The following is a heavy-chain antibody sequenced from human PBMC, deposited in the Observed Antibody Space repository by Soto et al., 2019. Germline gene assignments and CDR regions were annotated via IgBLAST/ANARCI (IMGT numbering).Heavy chain of an antibody. CDR1: GFTFSNYW. J-gene: IGHJ4*02. Sequence: EVQLVEFGGGLVKPGGSLKLSCAASGFTFSNYWMTWVRQAPGKGLEWVANINLDGSERNYVDSVKGRFTISRDNAKNSLYVQMTSLRAEDTAVYYCARHHTSSFDYWGQGTLVTVSS. CDR2: INLDGSER. CDR3: ARHHTSSFDY. V-gene: IGHV3-7*03.